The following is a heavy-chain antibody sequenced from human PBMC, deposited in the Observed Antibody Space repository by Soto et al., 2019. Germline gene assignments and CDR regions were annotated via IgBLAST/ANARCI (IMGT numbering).Heavy chain of an antibody. Sequence: QVQLVESGGGVVQPGRSLRLSCAASGFTFSSYGMHWVRQAPGKGLEWVAVISYGGSNKYYADSVKGRFTISRDNSKNTLSLQMISLRAEDTAVYYCAKARAYYYDSSALGDYWGQGTLVTVSS. V-gene: IGHV3-30*18. J-gene: IGHJ4*02. CDR3: AKARAYYYDSSALGDY. CDR2: ISYGGSNK. D-gene: IGHD3-22*01. CDR1: GFTFSSYG.